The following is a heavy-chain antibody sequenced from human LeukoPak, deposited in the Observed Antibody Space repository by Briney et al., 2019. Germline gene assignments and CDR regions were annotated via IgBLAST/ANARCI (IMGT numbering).Heavy chain of an antibody. CDR2: ISSRSSYI. CDR1: GFTFSSYS. Sequence: PGGSLRLSCAASGFTFSSYSMNWVRQAPGKGLEWVSSISSRSSYIYYADSVKGRFTISRDNAKNSLYLQMNSLRAEDTAVYYCARDQGTTVTPGYWGQGTLVTVSS. D-gene: IGHD4-17*01. V-gene: IGHV3-21*01. CDR3: ARDQGTTVTPGY. J-gene: IGHJ4*02.